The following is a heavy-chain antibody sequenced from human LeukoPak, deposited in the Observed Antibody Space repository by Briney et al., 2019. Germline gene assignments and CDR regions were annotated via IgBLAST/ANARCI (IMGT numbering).Heavy chain of an antibody. CDR1: GFTSIAYA. J-gene: IGHJ4*02. CDR2: ISNNGGYT. D-gene: IGHD2-15*01. Sequence: GGSLRLSCVGSGFTSIAYALTWARQAPGKGLEWVSAISNNGGYTYYADSVQGRFTISRDNSKSTLCLQMNSLRAEDTAVYYCAKQLGYCSDGSCYFPYWGQGTLVTVSS. V-gene: IGHV3-23*01. CDR3: AKQLGYCSDGSCYFPY.